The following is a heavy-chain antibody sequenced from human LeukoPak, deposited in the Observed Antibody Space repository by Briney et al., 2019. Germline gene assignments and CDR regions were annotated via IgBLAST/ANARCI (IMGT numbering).Heavy chain of an antibody. CDR3: ARQPAGYYGKTGYYPYYFDY. D-gene: IGHD3-22*01. V-gene: IGHV4-59*08. Sequence: SETLSLTCTVSGGSISSYYWSWVRQPPGKGLEWIGYIFYTGSTKYGPSLNSRVTISLDTSKNQFSLKLSSVTAADTAVYYCARQPAGYYGKTGYYPYYFDYWGQGTLVTISS. J-gene: IGHJ4*02. CDR2: IFYTGST. CDR1: GGSISSYY.